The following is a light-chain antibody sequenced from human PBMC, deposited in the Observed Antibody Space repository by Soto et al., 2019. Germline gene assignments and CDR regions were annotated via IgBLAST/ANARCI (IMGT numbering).Light chain of an antibody. CDR1: QSVSGN. J-gene: IGKJ1*01. CDR2: AAS. Sequence: EVVMTQSPDTLSVSPGETATLSCRASQSVSGNLAWYQQKPGQAPRLLIYAASNRATGIPDRFSGSGSGTDFTLTISRLEPEDFAVYYCQQSGNSPPTFGQGTKVDIK. V-gene: IGKV3-20*01. CDR3: QQSGNSPPT.